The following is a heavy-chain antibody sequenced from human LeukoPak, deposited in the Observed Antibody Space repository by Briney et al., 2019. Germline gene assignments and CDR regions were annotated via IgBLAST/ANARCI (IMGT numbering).Heavy chain of an antibody. CDR1: GFTFSSHT. CDR2: ISSSSSYI. J-gene: IGHJ4*02. D-gene: IGHD6-13*01. CDR3: AKEGYSSTWNADFDF. V-gene: IGHV3-21*04. Sequence: PGGSLRLSCAASGFTFSSHTMNWVRQAPGKGLEWVSSISSSSSYIYYADSVKGRFTISRDNAKNSLYLQMNSLRAEDTAVYYCAKEGYSSTWNADFDFGGQGTLVTVSS.